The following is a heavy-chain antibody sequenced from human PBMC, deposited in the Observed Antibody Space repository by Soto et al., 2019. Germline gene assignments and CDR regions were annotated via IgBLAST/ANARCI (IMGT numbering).Heavy chain of an antibody. J-gene: IGHJ5*02. D-gene: IGHD3-22*01. CDR2: IIPIFGTA. V-gene: IGHV1-69*06. CDR3: ARGGYYPVGWFDP. Sequence: SVKVSCKASGGTFSSYAISWVRQAPGQGLEWMGGIIPIFGTANYAQKFQGRVTITADKSTSTAYMELSSLRSEDTAVYYCARGGYYPVGWFDPWGQGTLVTVSS. CDR1: GGTFSSYA.